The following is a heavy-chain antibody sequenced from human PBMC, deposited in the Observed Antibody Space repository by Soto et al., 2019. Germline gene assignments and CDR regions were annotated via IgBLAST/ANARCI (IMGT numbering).Heavy chain of an antibody. D-gene: IGHD2-15*01. Sequence: QVQLVESGGGVVQPGRSLRLSCAASGFTFSSYGMHWVRQAPGKGLEWVAVISYDGSNKYYADSVKGRFTISRDNSKNPLYLQMNSLRAEDTAVYYCAKDHEVVVAATVYYYYGMDVWGQGTTVTVSS. J-gene: IGHJ6*02. CDR1: GFTFSSYG. V-gene: IGHV3-30*18. CDR3: AKDHEVVVAATVYYYYGMDV. CDR2: ISYDGSNK.